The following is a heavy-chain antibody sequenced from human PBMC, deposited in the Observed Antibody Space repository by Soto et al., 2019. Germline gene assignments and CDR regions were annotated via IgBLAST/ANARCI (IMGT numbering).Heavy chain of an antibody. D-gene: IGHD2-21*01. CDR3: ARGLRGTYCGGDCKASDAFDI. CDR2: MNPNSGNT. V-gene: IGHV1-8*01. CDR1: GYTFTSYD. J-gene: IGHJ3*02. Sequence: ASVKVSCKASGYTFTSYDINWVRQATGQGLEWMGWMNPNSGNTGCAQKFQGRVTMTRNTSISTAYMELSSLRSEDTAVYYCARGLRGTYCGGDCKASDAFDIWGQGTMVTVSS.